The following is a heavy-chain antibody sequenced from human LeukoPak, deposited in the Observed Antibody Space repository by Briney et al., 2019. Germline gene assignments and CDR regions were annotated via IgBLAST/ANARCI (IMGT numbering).Heavy chain of an antibody. Sequence: ASVKVSCKASGGTFSSYAISWVRQAPGQGLEWMGGIIPIFGTANYAQKFQGRVTITADESTSTAYMELSSLRSEDTAVYYCAKYQRQWLPKGGFDYWGQGTLVTVSS. CDR1: GGTFSSYA. CDR2: IIPIFGTA. D-gene: IGHD6-19*01. J-gene: IGHJ4*02. CDR3: AKYQRQWLPKGGFDY. V-gene: IGHV1-69*01.